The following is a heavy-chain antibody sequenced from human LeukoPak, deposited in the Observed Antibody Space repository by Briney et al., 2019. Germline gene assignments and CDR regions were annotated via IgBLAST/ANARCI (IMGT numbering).Heavy chain of an antibody. Sequence: GGSLRLSCAASGFTVSSYYMSWARQAPGKGLEWVSIIYSGGSTYYADSVKGRFTISRDNSKNTLYLQMNSLRAEDTAVYYCARVAAAGPFDSWGQGTLVTVSS. CDR2: IYSGGST. CDR3: ARVAAAGPFDS. J-gene: IGHJ5*01. D-gene: IGHD6-13*01. CDR1: GFTVSSYY. V-gene: IGHV3-53*01.